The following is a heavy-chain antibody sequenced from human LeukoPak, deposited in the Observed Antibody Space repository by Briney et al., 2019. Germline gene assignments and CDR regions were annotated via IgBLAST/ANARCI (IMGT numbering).Heavy chain of an antibody. CDR3: ARDLTGNAFDI. CDR1: QFTFSSYS. V-gene: IGHV3-21*01. Sequence: PGGSLRLSCAASQFTFSSYSMNWVRQAPGKGLEWVSSISSCSSYIYYADSVKGRFTISRDNAKNSLYLQMNTLRAEDTAVYYCARDLTGNAFDIWGQGTMVTVSS. CDR2: ISSCSSYI. D-gene: IGHD7-27*01. J-gene: IGHJ3*02.